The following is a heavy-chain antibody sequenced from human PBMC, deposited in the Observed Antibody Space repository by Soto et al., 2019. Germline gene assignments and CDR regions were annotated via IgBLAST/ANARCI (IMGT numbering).Heavy chain of an antibody. J-gene: IGHJ5*02. CDR1: GVSFSSYG. CDR2: IRSKAYGGTT. CDR3: NRRGYSYGFNWFDP. V-gene: IGHV3-49*04. Sequence: GASLRLCCAASGVSFSSYGMSGVRQDPGKGLEWVGFIRSKAYGGTTEYAASVKGRFTISRDDSKSIAYLQMNSLKTEDTAVYYCNRRGYSYGFNWFDPWGQGTLVTVSS. D-gene: IGHD5-18*01.